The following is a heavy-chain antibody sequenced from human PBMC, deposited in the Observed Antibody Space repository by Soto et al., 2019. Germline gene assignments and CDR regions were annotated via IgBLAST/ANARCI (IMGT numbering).Heavy chain of an antibody. V-gene: IGHV1-8*01. CDR3: SRLTTMVREINDDPFDF. D-gene: IGHD3-10*01. CDR1: GYTFTGYH. CDR2: MNPNSGDT. J-gene: IGHJ3*01. Sequence: ASVKVSCKASGYTFTGYHINWVRQATGQGLEWMGWMNPNSGDTGYAQNFQGRVTMTGDTSINTVYMELSSLRSDDTAVYFCSRLTTMVREINDDPFDFWGQGTLVTVS.